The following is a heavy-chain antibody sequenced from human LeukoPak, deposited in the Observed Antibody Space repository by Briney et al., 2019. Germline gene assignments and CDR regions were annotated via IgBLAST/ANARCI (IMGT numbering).Heavy chain of an antibody. Sequence: GGSLRLSCAASGFAFSRYDTHWVPQATGKGRECVSAIGTADDTYYPAPVKGRFTTSRENAKNSLYLQIDRLRDGDTALYYCARETLDSGGNYGWYFDLWGRGTLVTVSS. CDR3: ARETLDSGGNYGWYFDL. D-gene: IGHD4-23*01. V-gene: IGHV3-13*04. CDR1: GFAFSRYD. J-gene: IGHJ2*01. CDR2: IGTADDT.